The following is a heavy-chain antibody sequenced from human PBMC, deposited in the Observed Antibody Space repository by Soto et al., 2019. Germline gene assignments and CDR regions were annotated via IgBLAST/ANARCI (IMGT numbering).Heavy chain of an antibody. J-gene: IGHJ4*02. D-gene: IGHD1-26*01. Sequence: PGESLKISCKGSGYSFTGYWIGWVRQMPGKGLEWMGIIYPPDSDTRYSPSFQGQITISADKSISTAYLEWSSLKASDTAMYYCDLGATTTAFAYWGQGILVTVSS. CDR1: GYSFTGYW. CDR3: DLGATTTAFAY. V-gene: IGHV5-51*01. CDR2: IYPPDSDT.